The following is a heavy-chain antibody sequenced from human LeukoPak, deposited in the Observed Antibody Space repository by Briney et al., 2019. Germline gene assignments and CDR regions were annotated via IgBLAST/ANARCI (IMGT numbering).Heavy chain of an antibody. Sequence: ASVKVSCKASGYIFTNYYMHWLRQAPGQGLEWMGTINPSGGSTTYAQKFQGRVTMPRDTSTSTVYMELSSLRSEDTAVYYCARDHGSAYYRAPRHWGQGTLVTVSS. V-gene: IGHV1-46*01. CDR1: GYIFTNYY. CDR3: ARDHGSAYYRAPRH. J-gene: IGHJ4*02. D-gene: IGHD3-10*01. CDR2: INPSGGST.